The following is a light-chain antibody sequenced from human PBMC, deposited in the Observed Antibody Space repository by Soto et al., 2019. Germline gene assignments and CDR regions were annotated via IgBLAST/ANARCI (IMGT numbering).Light chain of an antibody. J-gene: IGLJ3*02. CDR3: HSFDRGWGDGV. CDR2: GNS. CDR1: SSNIGAGYD. Sequence: QSVLTQPPSVSGAPGQRVTISCTGSSSNIGAGYDVHWYQQLPGTAPKLLIYGNSNRPSGVPDRFSGSKSGTSASLAITGPRVGEGVVYSCHSFDRGWGDGVFGGGTK. V-gene: IGLV1-40*01.